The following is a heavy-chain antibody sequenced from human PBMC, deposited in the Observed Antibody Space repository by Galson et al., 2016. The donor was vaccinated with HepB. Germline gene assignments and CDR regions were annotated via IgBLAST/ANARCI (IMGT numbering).Heavy chain of an antibody. CDR3: ARGTGGKYYYGMDV. CDR1: GFTVSSNY. D-gene: IGHD2-8*02. CDR2: VYSSGNT. J-gene: IGHJ6*02. V-gene: IGHV3-53*01. Sequence: SLRLSCAASGFTVSSNYMSWVRQAPGKGLEWVSVVYSSGNTYYAGSVKGRFTISRDNSKNTLYLQMNSLRAEDTAVYCCARGTGGKYYYGMDVWGQGTTVTVPS.